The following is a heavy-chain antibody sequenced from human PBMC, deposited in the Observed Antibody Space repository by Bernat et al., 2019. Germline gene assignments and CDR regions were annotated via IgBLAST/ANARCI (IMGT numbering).Heavy chain of an antibody. D-gene: IGHD3-16*01. CDR2: ISYDGNNK. Sequence: QIQLVESGGGVVQLGRSLRLSCAASGFTFSSYGLHWVRQAPGKGLEWVAVISYDGNNKYYADSARGRFTIFRDNSKNTLYLQMNSLRAEDTAVYYCTKEGGLAAPNEYWGQGTLVTVS. CDR1: GFTFSSYG. CDR3: TKEGGLAAPNEY. V-gene: IGHV3-30*18. J-gene: IGHJ4*02.